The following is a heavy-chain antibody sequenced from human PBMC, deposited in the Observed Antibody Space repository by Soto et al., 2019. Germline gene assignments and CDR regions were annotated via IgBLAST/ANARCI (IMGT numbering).Heavy chain of an antibody. J-gene: IGHJ4*02. V-gene: IGHV3-23*01. Sequence: PGGSLRLSCAASGFTFSTYAMSWVRQAPGKGLEWVSVISGSGGTTYYADSVKGRFTISRDNSKNTLYLQMNSLIAEDTAVYYCAKVRESAAAGNFDYWGQGTLVTVSS. CDR1: GFTFSTYA. CDR2: ISGSGGTT. D-gene: IGHD6-13*01. CDR3: AKVRESAAAGNFDY.